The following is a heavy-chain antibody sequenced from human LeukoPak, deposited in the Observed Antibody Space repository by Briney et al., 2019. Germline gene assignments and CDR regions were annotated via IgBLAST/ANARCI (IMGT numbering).Heavy chain of an antibody. CDR1: GGSISSGSYY. CDR3: ARAAPRGYSGYPLDY. J-gene: IGHJ4*02. Sequence: PSETLSLTCTVSGGSISSGSYYWSWIRQPAGKGLEWIGRIYTSGGTNYNPSLKSRVTISVDTSKNQFSLKLSSVTAADTAVYYCARAAPRGYSGYPLDYWGQGTLVTVSS. CDR2: IYTSGGT. V-gene: IGHV4-61*02. D-gene: IGHD5-12*01.